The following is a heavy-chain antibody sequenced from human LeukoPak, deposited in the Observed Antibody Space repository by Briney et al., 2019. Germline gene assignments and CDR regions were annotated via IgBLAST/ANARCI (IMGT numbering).Heavy chain of an antibody. D-gene: IGHD2-2*01. CDR3: AKGSTSHPSYGMDV. CDR2: ISWNSGSI. V-gene: IGHV3-9*01. Sequence: PGGSLRLSCAASGFTFDDYAMHWVRQAPGKGLEWVSGISWNSGSIGYADSVKGRFTISRDNAKNSLYLQMNSLRAEDTALYYCAKGSTSHPSYGMDVWGQGTTVTVSS. CDR1: GFTFDDYA. J-gene: IGHJ6*02.